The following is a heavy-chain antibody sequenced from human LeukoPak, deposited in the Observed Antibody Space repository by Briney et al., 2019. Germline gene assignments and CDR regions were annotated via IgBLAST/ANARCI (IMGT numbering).Heavy chain of an antibody. V-gene: IGHV4-31*03. CDR3: ARVGITIIY. Sequence: NTSETLSLTCTVSGGSISSDGYYWSWLPPHPGKGLEWIGYIYYSGSTYYNPSLKSRVTISVDTSKNQFSLKLSSVTAADTAVYYCARVGITIIYWGQGTLVTVSS. CDR1: GGSISSDGYY. CDR2: IYYSGST. J-gene: IGHJ4*02. D-gene: IGHD3-10*01.